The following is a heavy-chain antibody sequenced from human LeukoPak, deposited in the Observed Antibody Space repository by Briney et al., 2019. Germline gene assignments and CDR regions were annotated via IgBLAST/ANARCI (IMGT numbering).Heavy chain of an antibody. CDR1: GFTFSSYE. CDR3: AREVGYDQIFDY. CDR2: ISSSGSTI. D-gene: IGHD5-12*01. Sequence: GGSLRLSCAASGFTFSSYEMNWVRQAPGKGLEWVSYISSSGSTIYYADSVKGRFTISRDNAKNSLYLQMNSLRAEDTAVYYCAREVGYDQIFDYWGQGTLVTVSS. V-gene: IGHV3-48*03. J-gene: IGHJ4*02.